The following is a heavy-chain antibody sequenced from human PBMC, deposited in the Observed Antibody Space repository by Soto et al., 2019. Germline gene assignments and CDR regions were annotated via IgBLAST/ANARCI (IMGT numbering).Heavy chain of an antibody. CDR1: GGSISSGDYY. V-gene: IGHV4-30-4*01. J-gene: IGHJ3*02. CDR2: IYSSGST. Sequence: QVQLQESGPGLVKPSQTLSLTCTVSGGSISSGDYYWSWIRQPPGKGLEWIGYIYSSGSTYYNPSLKSRVIISVDTSKNQFSLNLSSLTAADTAVYFCARRVTMIVVVKSYDAFDIWGQGTMVTVSS. D-gene: IGHD3-22*01. CDR3: ARRVTMIVVVKSYDAFDI.